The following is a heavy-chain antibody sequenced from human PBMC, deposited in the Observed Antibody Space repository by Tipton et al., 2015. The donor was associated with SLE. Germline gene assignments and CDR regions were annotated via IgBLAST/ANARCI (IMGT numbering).Heavy chain of an antibody. J-gene: IGHJ4*02. CDR1: GFTFSSYW. CDR2: LTSGGDT. D-gene: IGHD6-13*01. V-gene: IGHV3-53*01. CDR3: ARQHLPGSGPSFDS. Sequence: SLRLSCTTSGFTFSSYWMHWVRQAPGGGLEWVSTLTSGGDTVYPDSVRGRFTVSGDTPKNTVYLQMNSLGLEDTAVYYCARQHLPGSGPSFDSWGQGTLVTVSS.